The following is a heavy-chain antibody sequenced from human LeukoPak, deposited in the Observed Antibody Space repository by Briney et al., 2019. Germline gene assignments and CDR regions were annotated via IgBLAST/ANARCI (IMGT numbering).Heavy chain of an antibody. V-gene: IGHV3-23*01. D-gene: IGHD6-19*01. J-gene: IGHJ4*02. CDR1: GFTLSTYA. Sequence: GGSLRLSCAASGFTLSTYAMTWVRQAPGKGLEWVSSISGSGGSTYYADSVKGRFTISRDDSKNTLYLQMNSLRVEDTAVYYCAKDPGYTSGSSFFDYWGQGTLVTASS. CDR3: AKDPGYTSGSSFFDY. CDR2: ISGSGGST.